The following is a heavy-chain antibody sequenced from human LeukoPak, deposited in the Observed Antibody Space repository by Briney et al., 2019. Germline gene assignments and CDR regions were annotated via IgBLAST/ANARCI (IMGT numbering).Heavy chain of an antibody. J-gene: IGHJ6*03. CDR1: GGSISSYY. V-gene: IGHV4-4*07. D-gene: IGHD4-17*01. CDR3: ARVLTVGDYIHYYYYYYYMDV. Sequence: SETLSLTCTVSGGSISSYYWSWIRQPAGKGLEWIGRIYTSGSTNYNPSLKSRVTMSVDTSKNQFSLKLSSVTAADTAVYYCARVLTVGDYIHYYYYYYYMDVWGKGTTVTVSS. CDR2: IYTSGST.